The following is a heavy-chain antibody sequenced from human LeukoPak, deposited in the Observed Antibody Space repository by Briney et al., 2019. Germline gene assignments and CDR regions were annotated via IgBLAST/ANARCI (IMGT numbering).Heavy chain of an antibody. CDR1: GYTFTSYA. CDR2: INAGNGNT. V-gene: IGHV1-3*01. CDR3: ARGPSIAAAGPYNWFDP. Sequence: ASVKVSCKASGYTFTSYAMHWVRQAPGQRLEWMGWINAGNGNTKYSQKFQGRVTITRDTSASTAYMELSSLRSEDTAVYYCARGPSIAAAGPYNWFDPWGQGTLVTVSS. J-gene: IGHJ5*02. D-gene: IGHD6-13*01.